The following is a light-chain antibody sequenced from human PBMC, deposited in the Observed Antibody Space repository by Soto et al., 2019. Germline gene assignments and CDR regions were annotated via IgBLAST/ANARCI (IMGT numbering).Light chain of an antibody. J-gene: IGKJ4*01. V-gene: IGKV3D-15*01. Sequence: EILLKQSPATLSLSPGERATLSCRASQSVSSYLAWYQQKPGQAPRLLIYGASTRATGIPARFSGSGSGTEFTLTISSLQSEDFAVYYCQQYNNWPLTFGGVTK. CDR1: QSVSSY. CDR2: GAS. CDR3: QQYNNWPLT.